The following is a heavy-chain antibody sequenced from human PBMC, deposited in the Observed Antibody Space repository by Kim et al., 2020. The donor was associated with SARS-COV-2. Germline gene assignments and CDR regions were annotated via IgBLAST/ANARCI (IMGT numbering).Heavy chain of an antibody. Sequence: GGSLRLSCTASGFTFSNSGMAWVRQAPGKGKEWVSAIGVGGSTFYPDSVGGRFIISRENSENTLYLQMNSLRAEDTAIYYCAKERVGSGWGSYHEYWGQGTLVTVS. CDR1: GFTFSNSG. V-gene: IGHV3-23*01. J-gene: IGHJ4*02. CDR2: IGVGGST. D-gene: IGHD6-25*01. CDR3: AKERVGSGWGSYHEY.